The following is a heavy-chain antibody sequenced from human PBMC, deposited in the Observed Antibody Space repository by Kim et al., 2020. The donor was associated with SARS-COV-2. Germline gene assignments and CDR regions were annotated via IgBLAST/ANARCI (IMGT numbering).Heavy chain of an antibody. V-gene: IGHV3-23*01. CDR3: AKDRIGSGWYPTPNAFDI. CDR2: ISGSGGST. D-gene: IGHD6-19*01. CDR1: GFTFSSYA. Sequence: GGSLRLSCAASGFTFSSYAMSWVRQAPGKGLEWVSAISGSGGSTYYADSVKGRFTISRDNSKNTLYLQMNSLRAEDTAVYYCAKDRIGSGWYPTPNAFDIWGQGTMVTVSS. J-gene: IGHJ3*02.